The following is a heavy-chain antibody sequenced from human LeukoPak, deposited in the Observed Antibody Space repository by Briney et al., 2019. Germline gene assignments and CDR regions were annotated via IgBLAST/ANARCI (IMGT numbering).Heavy chain of an antibody. CDR2: INPNSGGT. J-gene: IGHJ5*02. D-gene: IGHD4-23*01. V-gene: IGHV1-2*06. CDR1: GYTFTGYY. CDR3: ARVEYPTVGWFDP. Sequence: GATVKVSCKASGYTFTGYYMHWVRQAPGQGLEWMGRINPNSGGTNYAQKFQGRVTMTRDTSISTAYMELSRLRSDDTAVYYCARVEYPTVGWFDPWGQGTLVIVSS.